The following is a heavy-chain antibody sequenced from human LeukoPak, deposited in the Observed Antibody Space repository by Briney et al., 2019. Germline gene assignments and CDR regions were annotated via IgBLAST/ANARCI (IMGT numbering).Heavy chain of an antibody. CDR3: ARRGYKDEIARYYFGY. J-gene: IGHJ4*02. Sequence: GGSLRLSCAACGFTFSSYAMRWVRQAPGKGLEWVSLIIGNGGSTFYADSVKGRFTISRDNSKNTLSLQMNSLRGEGTAVYYCARRGYKDEIARYYFGYWGQGTLVTVSS. V-gene: IGHV3-23*01. CDR1: GFTFSSYA. D-gene: IGHD5-18*01. CDR2: IIGNGGST.